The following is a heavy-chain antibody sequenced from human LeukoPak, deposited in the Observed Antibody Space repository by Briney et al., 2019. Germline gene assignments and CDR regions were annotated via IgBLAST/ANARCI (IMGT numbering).Heavy chain of an antibody. J-gene: IGHJ4*02. Sequence: SETLSLTCTVSGGSISSYYWSWIRQPPGKGLEWIGYIYYSGSTNYNPSLKSRVTISVDTSKNQFSLKLSSVTAADTAVYYCARQRDSGYYLDYFDYWGQGTLVTVSS. CDR3: ARQRDSGYYLDYFDY. D-gene: IGHD3-22*01. V-gene: IGHV4-59*08. CDR1: GGSISSYY. CDR2: IYYSGST.